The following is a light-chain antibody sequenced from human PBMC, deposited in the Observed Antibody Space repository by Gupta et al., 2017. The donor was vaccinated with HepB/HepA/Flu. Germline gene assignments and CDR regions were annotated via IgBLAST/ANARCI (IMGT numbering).Light chain of an antibody. CDR1: SSNIGSNT. CDR2: SNN. CDR3: EAWEDSLNGFWV. Sequence: QSVLTQPPSASGPPGQRVTISCSGSSSNIGSNTVNWYQQLPGTAPKLLIYSNNMRRSGGPARVSGSNSGTSAAMAINGLLAEEEADYYCEAWEDSLNGFWVFGGGTKLTVL. J-gene: IGLJ3*02. V-gene: IGLV1-44*01.